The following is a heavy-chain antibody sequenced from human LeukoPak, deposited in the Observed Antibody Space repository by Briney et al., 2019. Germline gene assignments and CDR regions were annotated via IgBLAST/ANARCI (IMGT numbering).Heavy chain of an antibody. V-gene: IGHV1-2*02. D-gene: IGHD5-24*01. CDR3: ARETRDGYNWGGFDY. Sequence: ASVKVSCKASGYTFTGYYMHWVRQAPGQGLEWMGWINPNSGGTNYAQKFQGRVTMTRDTSISTAYMELSRLRSDDTAVYYCARETRDGYNWGGFDYWGQGTLVTVSS. J-gene: IGHJ4*02. CDR2: INPNSGGT. CDR1: GYTFTGYY.